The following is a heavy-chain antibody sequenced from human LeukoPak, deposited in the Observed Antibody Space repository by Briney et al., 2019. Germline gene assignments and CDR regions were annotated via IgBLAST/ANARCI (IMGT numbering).Heavy chain of an antibody. CDR1: VFTFSRYA. D-gene: IGHD3-10*01. V-gene: IGHV3-23*01. J-gene: IGHJ4*02. CDR3: AKDWAPNPRVRGYKPTAVFDY. CDR2: ISGSGCST. Sequence: GGSLRLSCAASVFTFSRYAMSWVRQAPGKGREWVCAISGSGCSTYYADSVKGRFTISRDNSKNTLYLQMNSLRAEDTAVYYCAKDWAPNPRVRGYKPTAVFDYWGQGTLVTVSS.